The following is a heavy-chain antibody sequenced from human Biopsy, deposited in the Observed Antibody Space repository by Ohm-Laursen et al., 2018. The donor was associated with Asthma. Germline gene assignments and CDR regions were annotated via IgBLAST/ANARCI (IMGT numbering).Heavy chain of an antibody. D-gene: IGHD3-3*02. CDR3: ARTFHFWSPYHAEHYQL. CDR2: LKHDGSEK. J-gene: IGHJ1*01. CDR1: RFTYE. Sequence: SLRLSCSASRFTYEMHWVRQVPGKGLEWVANLKHDGSEKNHVDSLKGRFTISRDNAKNSLYLQMNSLRAEDTAVYYCARTFHFWSPYHAEHYQLWGQGTLVTVSS. V-gene: IGHV3-7*01.